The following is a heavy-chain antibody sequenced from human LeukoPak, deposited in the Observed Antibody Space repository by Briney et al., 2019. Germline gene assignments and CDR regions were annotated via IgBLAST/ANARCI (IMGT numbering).Heavy chain of an antibody. Sequence: SVKVSCKASGGTFSSYAISWVRQAPGQGLEWMGGIIPIFGTAKYAQKFQGRVTITTDESTSTAYMELSSLRSEDTAVYYCAREDYYCSGGSCYLSALYYYMDVWGKGTTVTVSS. V-gene: IGHV1-69*05. CDR2: IIPIFGTA. CDR3: AREDYYCSGGSCYLSALYYYMDV. J-gene: IGHJ6*03. CDR1: GGTFSSYA. D-gene: IGHD2-15*01.